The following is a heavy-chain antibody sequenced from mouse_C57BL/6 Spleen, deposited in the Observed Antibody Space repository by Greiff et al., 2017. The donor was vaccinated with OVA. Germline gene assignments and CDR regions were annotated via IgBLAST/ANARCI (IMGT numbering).Heavy chain of an antibody. CDR2: INPNNGGT. Sequence: EVQLQQSGPELVKPGASVKIPCKASGYTFTDYNMDWVKQSHGKSLEWIGDINPNNGGTIYNQKFKGKATLTVDKSSSTAYMELRSLTSEYTAVYYCARKGANWALFDYWGQGTTLTVSS. J-gene: IGHJ2*01. V-gene: IGHV1-18*01. D-gene: IGHD4-1*01. CDR3: ARKGANWALFDY. CDR1: GYTFTDYN.